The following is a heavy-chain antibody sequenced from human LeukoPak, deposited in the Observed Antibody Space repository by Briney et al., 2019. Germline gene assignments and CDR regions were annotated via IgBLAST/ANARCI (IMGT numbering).Heavy chain of an antibody. CDR3: ARLVPAAIAFDP. V-gene: IGHV1-2*02. CDR2: INPNSGGT. J-gene: IGHJ5*02. D-gene: IGHD2-2*01. Sequence: ASVKVSCKASGYTFTGYYMHWVRQAPGQGLEWMGWINPNSGGTNYAQKFQGRVTMTRDTSISTAYMELGRLRSDDTAVYYCARLVPAAIAFDPWGQGTLVTVSS. CDR1: GYTFTGYY.